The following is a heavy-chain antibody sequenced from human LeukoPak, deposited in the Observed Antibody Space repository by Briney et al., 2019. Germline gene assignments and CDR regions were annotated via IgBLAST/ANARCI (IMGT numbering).Heavy chain of an antibody. D-gene: IGHD6-13*01. V-gene: IGHV3-23*01. Sequence: GGSLRLSCAASGFTFSTYAMSWVRQAPGKGLEWVSGISGRGAGTYYADSMKGRFTISRDDSKNTLYLQMNSLRAEDTAVYYCAKELRIARGLDYWGQGTLVTVSS. CDR3: AKELRIARGLDY. CDR1: GFTFSTYA. J-gene: IGHJ4*02. CDR2: ISGRGAGT.